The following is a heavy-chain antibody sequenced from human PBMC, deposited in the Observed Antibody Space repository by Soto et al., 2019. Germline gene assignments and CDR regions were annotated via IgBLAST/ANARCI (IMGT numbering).Heavy chain of an antibody. J-gene: IGHJ4*02. CDR3: AKDQASGQGSFDS. CDR1: GFTFNIYG. Sequence: VKLVESGGGVVQPGGSLRLSCAASGFTFNIYGMHWVRQAPDKGLEWVALISYDGSNQYYADSVKGRFTISRENSKNTLFLQMTGLGADDTAIYYCAKDQASGQGSFDSWGQGTLVTVSS. CDR2: ISYDGSNQ. V-gene: IGHV3-30*18.